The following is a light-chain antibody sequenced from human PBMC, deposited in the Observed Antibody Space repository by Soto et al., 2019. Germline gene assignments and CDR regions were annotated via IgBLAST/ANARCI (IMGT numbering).Light chain of an antibody. CDR2: DAS. J-gene: IGKJ1*01. CDR3: QQFKSGTWT. V-gene: IGKV3D-15*01. Sequence: LLITQAPATLSVSPGARATLPWRASQSVSSNLAWYQKKPGQDPRILIYDASNRATGIPARFSGSGSGTDFTLTINGLQTDDCETYVCQQFKSGTWTFGQGTKVDIK. CDR1: QSVSSN.